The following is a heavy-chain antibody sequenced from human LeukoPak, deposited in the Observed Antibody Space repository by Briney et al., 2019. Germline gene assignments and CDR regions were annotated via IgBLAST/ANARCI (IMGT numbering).Heavy chain of an antibody. Sequence: GGSLRLSCAASGFTFSSYAMSWVRQAPGKGLEWVSAISGSGGSTYYADSVKGRFTISRDNPKNTLYLQMNGLRAEDTAVYYCAKDSSPGYFDWLSSRVPDYWGQGTLVTVSS. J-gene: IGHJ4*02. V-gene: IGHV3-23*01. CDR2: ISGSGGST. CDR3: AKDSSPGYFDWLSSRVPDY. CDR1: GFTFSSYA. D-gene: IGHD3-9*01.